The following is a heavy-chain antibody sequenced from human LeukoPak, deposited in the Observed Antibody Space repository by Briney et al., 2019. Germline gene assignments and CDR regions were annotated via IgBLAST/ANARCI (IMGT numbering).Heavy chain of an antibody. J-gene: IGHJ4*02. Sequence: GGSLRLSCAASGFTFISYEMNCVRQAPGKGLEWVSYISTSGSTIYYADSVKGRFTISRDNARNSLYLQMNSLRAEDTAVYYCVRWGGSGPNAKLDYWGQGTLVTVTS. CDR2: ISTSGSTI. V-gene: IGHV3-48*03. CDR3: VRWGGSGPNAKLDY. D-gene: IGHD6-19*01. CDR1: GFTFISYE.